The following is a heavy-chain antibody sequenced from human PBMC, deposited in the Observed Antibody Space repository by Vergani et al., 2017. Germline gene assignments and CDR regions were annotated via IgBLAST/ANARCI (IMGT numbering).Heavy chain of an antibody. D-gene: IGHD3-22*01. CDR3: AIVTEYYDSSGYYLDY. CDR1: GYSLTELT. CDR2: FEPEHGEV. Sequence: QVQLVQSGSEVRKPGASVKVSCQVSGYSLTELTIHWVRQAPGKGLEWMGGFEPEHGEVTFAHHIQGRVTMTEDRSTDTAYMGLSSLRPEDTALYYCAIVTEYYDSSGYYLDYWGQGTLVTVSS. V-gene: IGHV1-24*01. J-gene: IGHJ4*02.